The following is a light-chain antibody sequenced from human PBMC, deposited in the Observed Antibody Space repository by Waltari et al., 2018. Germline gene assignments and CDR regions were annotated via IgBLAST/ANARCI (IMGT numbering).Light chain of an antibody. CDR2: DVS. J-gene: IGLJ1*01. Sequence: QSALTQPASVSGSPGQSITISCTGTSRDVGAYKYHSWYQQNPGKAPKVVIFDVSYRPSGVSNRFSGSKSGNTASLTISGLQAEDEADYYCTSYTSSHSLVFGTGTRVTV. CDR3: TSYTSSHSLV. V-gene: IGLV2-14*03. CDR1: SRDVGAYKY.